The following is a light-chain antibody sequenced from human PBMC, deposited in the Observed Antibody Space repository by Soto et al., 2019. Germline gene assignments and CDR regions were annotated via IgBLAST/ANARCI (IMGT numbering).Light chain of an antibody. CDR1: QSISSGF. J-gene: IGKJ1*01. Sequence: EIVLTQSPGTVSLSPGEGATLSCRASQSISSGFLAWYQQKPGQAPRLLIYGASRRATGTPDRFSSSGSGTDFTLTISRLEPEDFAVYSCQQYDSSPWTFGQGTKVEFK. CDR3: QQYDSSPWT. V-gene: IGKV3-20*01. CDR2: GAS.